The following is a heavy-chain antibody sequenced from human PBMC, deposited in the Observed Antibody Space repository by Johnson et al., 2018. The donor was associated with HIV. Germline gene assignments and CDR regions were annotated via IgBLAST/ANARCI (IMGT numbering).Heavy chain of an antibody. CDR2: IKGKTDGGTT. CDR1: GFTFSNAW. CDR3: ATVVVITQDAFDI. V-gene: IGHV3-15*01. J-gene: IGHJ3*02. Sequence: VQLVESGGGLVKPGGSLRLSCAASGFTFSNAWMTWVRQAPGKGLEWVGRIKGKTDGGTTDYAAPVKCRFTISRSESKNTLYLQMNSLKIEDTAVYYCATVVVITQDAFDIWGQGTMVTVSS. D-gene: IGHD3-22*01.